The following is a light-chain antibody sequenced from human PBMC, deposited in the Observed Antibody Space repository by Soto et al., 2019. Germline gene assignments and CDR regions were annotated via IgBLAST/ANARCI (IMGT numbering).Light chain of an antibody. CDR1: SSDVGGYNY. CDR3: SSYTSSSTLV. Sequence: QSALTQPASVSGCPGQSITISCTGTSSDVGGYNYVSWYQQHPGKAPKLMIYDVSNRPSGVSNRFSGSKSGNTASLTISGIQAEDEADYYCSSYTSSSTLVFGTGTKLTVL. J-gene: IGLJ1*01. CDR2: DVS. V-gene: IGLV2-14*01.